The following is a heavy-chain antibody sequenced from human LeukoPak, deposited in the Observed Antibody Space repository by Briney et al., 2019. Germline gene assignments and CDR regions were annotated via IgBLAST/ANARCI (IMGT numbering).Heavy chain of an antibody. D-gene: IGHD1-26*01. CDR2: INHSGST. CDR3: ASLRERSYYARGFDY. Sequence: PSETLSLTCAVYGGSFSGYYWNWIRQPPGKGLEWIGEINHSGSTNYSPSLKSRVTISVDTPKNQFSLKLSSVTAADTAVYHCASLRERSYYARGFDYWGRGTLVTVSS. J-gene: IGHJ4*02. CDR1: GGSFSGYY. V-gene: IGHV4-34*01.